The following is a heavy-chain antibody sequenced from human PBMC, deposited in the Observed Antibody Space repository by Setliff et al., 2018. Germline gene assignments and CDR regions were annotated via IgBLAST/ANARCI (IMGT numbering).Heavy chain of an antibody. CDR1: GGSISSGGYY. CDR3: ALNPSWFGELFAWFDP. J-gene: IGHJ5*02. D-gene: IGHD3-10*01. CDR2: IYYSGST. V-gene: IGHV4-30-4*08. Sequence: SETLSLTCTVSGGSISSGGYYWSWIRQHPGKGLEWIGYIYYSGSTYYNPSLKSRVTISGDTSKNQFSLQLSSVTAADTAVYYCALNPSWFGELFAWFDPWGQGTLVTVSS.